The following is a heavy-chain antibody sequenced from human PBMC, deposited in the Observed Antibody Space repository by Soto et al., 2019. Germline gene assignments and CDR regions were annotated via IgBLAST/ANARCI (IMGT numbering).Heavy chain of an antibody. V-gene: IGHV4-39*01. J-gene: IGHJ4*02. CDR1: GGSISSSSYY. CDR2: IYYSGST. D-gene: IGHD3-3*01. CDR3: AITTDFWSGYYIGY. Sequence: PSETLSLTCTVSGGSISSSSYYWGWIRQPPGKGLEWIGSIYYSGSTYYNPSLKSRVTISVDTSKNQFSLKLSSVTAADTAVYYCAITTDFWSGYYIGYWGQGTLVTVSS.